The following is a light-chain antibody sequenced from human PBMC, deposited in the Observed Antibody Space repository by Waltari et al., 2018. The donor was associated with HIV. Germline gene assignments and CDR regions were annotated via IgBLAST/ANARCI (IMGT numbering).Light chain of an antibody. J-gene: IGLJ2*01. CDR2: YVS. CDR1: SRDVGYFSY. Sequence: QSALTQPASVSGSPGQSITISCTGPSRDVGYFSYVSWYQQRPGKAPKLIIFYVSNRPSGVSDRFSGSKSGNTASLTISGLQAEDEADYYCSSYTSSSTLVIFGGGTKLTVL. V-gene: IGLV2-14*03. CDR3: SSYTSSSTLVI.